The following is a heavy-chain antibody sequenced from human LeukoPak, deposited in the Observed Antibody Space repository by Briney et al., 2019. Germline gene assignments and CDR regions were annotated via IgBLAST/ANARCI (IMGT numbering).Heavy chain of an antibody. D-gene: IGHD3-22*01. CDR3: ASLTYYYDSSGYYSNYYFDY. J-gene: IGHJ4*02. V-gene: IGHV1-69*13. CDR2: IIPICGTA. Sequence: GASVKVSCKASGGTFSGYAISWVRQAPGQGLEWMGGIIPICGTANYAQKFQGRVTITADESTSTAYMELSSLRSEDAAVYYCASLTYYYDSSGYYSNYYFDYWGQGTLVTVSS. CDR1: GGTFSGYA.